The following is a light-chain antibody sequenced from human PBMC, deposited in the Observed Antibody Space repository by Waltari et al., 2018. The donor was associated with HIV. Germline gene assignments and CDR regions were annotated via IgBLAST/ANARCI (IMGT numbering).Light chain of an antibody. J-gene: IGLJ2*01. CDR3: SSYAPTNNFYVL. CDR1: SSDLGGYNY. Sequence: QSALPQPPSASGSPGQSVTISSTGTSSDLGGYNYVSLYQQHPGKAPKLIMTEVTKRPSGVPDRFSGSKSGNTASLTVSGLQAEDEAHYYCSSYAPTNNFYVLFGGGTALTVL. CDR2: EVT. V-gene: IGLV2-8*01.